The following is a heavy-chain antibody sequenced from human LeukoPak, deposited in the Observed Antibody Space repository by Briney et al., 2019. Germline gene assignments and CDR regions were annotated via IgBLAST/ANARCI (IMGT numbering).Heavy chain of an antibody. CDR2: IYHSGST. V-gene: IGHV4-59*08. CDR1: GASMRTYY. J-gene: IGHJ5*02. Sequence: PSETLSLTCTVSGASMRTYYWSWIRQPPGKGLEWIGFIYHSGSTDYNPSLKSRGTISVDTSKNQFSLKLSSVTAADTAVYYCARTNYYSSGSYYPDLWGQGTLVTVSS. CDR3: ARTNYYSSGSYYPDL. D-gene: IGHD3-10*01.